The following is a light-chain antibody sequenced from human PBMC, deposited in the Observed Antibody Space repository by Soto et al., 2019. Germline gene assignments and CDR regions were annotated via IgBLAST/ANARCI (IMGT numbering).Light chain of an antibody. J-gene: IGLJ1*01. CDR2: DVS. CDR3: SSYTNSNTLV. V-gene: IGLV2-14*01. Sequence: QSVLTQPASVFGSPGQSITISCTGTSSDVGGYNYVSWYQQHPGKAPKLMIYDVSNRPSGVSNRFSGSKSGNTASLTISGLQAEDEADYYCSSYTNSNTLVFGSGTKVTVL. CDR1: SSDVGGYNY.